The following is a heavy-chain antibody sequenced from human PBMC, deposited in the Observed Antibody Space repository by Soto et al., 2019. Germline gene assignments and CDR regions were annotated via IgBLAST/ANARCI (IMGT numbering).Heavy chain of an antibody. Sequence: GGSLRLSCAASGFTFSSYAMSWVRQAPGKGLEWVAVISYDGSNKYYADSVKGRFTISRDNSKNTLYLQMNSLRAEDTAVYYCAKPGSYGDYVSLDYWGQGTLVTVSS. CDR1: GFTFSSYA. J-gene: IGHJ4*02. V-gene: IGHV3-30*18. CDR2: ISYDGSNK. CDR3: AKPGSYGDYVSLDY. D-gene: IGHD4-17*01.